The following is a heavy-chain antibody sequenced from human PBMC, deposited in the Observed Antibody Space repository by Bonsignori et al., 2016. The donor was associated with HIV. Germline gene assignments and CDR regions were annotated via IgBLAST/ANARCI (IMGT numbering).Heavy chain of an antibody. V-gene: IGHV3-49*04. J-gene: IGHJ4*02. CDR3: TVYAAATRGQSFDY. Sequence: GESLKISCTASGFTFGDYAMSWVRQAPGKGLEWVGFIRSKAYGGTTEYAASVKGRFTISRDDSKSIAYLQMNSLKTEDTAVYYCTVYAAATRGQSFDYWGQGTLVTVSS. CDR2: IRSKAYGGTT. CDR1: GFTFGDYA. D-gene: IGHD6-13*01.